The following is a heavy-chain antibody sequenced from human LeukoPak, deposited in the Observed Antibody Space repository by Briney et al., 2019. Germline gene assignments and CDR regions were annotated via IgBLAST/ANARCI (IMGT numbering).Heavy chain of an antibody. CDR2: ISYDGSNK. CDR3: AKRPRTPLPSAGPFDY. Sequence: GRSLRLSCAASGFTFSSYGMHWVRQAPGKGLEWVAVISYDGSNKYYADSVKGRFTISRDNSKNTLYLQMNSLRAEDTAVYYCAKRPRTPLPSAGPFDYWGQGTLVTVSS. D-gene: IGHD1/OR15-1a*01. CDR1: GFTFSSYG. J-gene: IGHJ4*02. V-gene: IGHV3-30*18.